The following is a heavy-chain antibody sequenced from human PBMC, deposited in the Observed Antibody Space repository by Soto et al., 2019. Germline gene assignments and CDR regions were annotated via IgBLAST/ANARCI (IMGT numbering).Heavy chain of an antibody. CDR1: GASISSSSYH. CDR2: IYFAGNT. V-gene: IGHV4-39*01. J-gene: IGHJ4*02. Sequence: QLQLQESGPGLVKPSETLSLTCTVSGASISSSSYHWGWIRQPPGKGLEWIASIYFAGNTYYNPSLKGRVTIAMDTSKNQFSLKLSSVAAADTAVYYCARHLGPTGPNFWGQGTLVTVSS. D-gene: IGHD1-26*01. CDR3: ARHLGPTGPNF.